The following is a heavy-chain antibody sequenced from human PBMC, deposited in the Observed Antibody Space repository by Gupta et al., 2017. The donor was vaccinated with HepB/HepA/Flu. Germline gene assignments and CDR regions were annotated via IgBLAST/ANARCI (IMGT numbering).Heavy chain of an antibody. J-gene: IGHJ5*02. CDR2: IYYSGST. D-gene: IGHD2-21*01. CDR3: ARVPYCGGDCYSNWFDP. CDR1: GGSISSGGYY. Sequence: QVQLQESGPGLVKPSQTLSLTCTVSGGSISSGGYYWSWIRQQPGKGLEWIGYIYYSGSTYYNPSLKSRVTISVDTSKNQFSLKLSAVTAADTAVYYCARVPYCGGDCYSNWFDPWGQGTLVTVSS. V-gene: IGHV4-31*03.